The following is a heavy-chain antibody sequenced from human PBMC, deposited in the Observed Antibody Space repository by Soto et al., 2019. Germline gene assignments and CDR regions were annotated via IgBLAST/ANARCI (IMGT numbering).Heavy chain of an antibody. J-gene: IGHJ5*02. CDR1: GFTFSSYW. Sequence: SGGSLRLSCTASGFTFSSYWMNWVRQAPGKGLEWVGNIKEDGSEKFYVDSVKGRFTISRDNAKNSLYLDMNSLRVEDTAIYFCARDFGGPWGQGTLVTVSS. CDR3: ARDFGGP. CDR2: IKEDGSEK. D-gene: IGHD1-26*01. V-gene: IGHV3-7*05.